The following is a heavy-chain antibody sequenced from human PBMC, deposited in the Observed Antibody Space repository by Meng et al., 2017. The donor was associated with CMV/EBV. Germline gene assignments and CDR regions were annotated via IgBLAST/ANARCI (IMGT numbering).Heavy chain of an antibody. CDR2: VRNRVNSYST. D-gene: IGHD4-17*01. Sequence: GCVLGDHYMDWVRQAPGKGLEWVGRVRNRVNSYSTEYAASVRGRFIISRDDLDNSLYLQMNSLNADDTAVYYCARGYGVGDYGMDVWGQGTTVTVSS. CDR1: GCVLGDHY. J-gene: IGHJ6*02. V-gene: IGHV3-72*01. CDR3: ARGYGVGDYGMDV.